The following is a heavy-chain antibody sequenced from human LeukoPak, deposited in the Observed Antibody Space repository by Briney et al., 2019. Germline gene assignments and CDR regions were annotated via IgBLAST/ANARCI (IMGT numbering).Heavy chain of an antibody. Sequence: GGSLRLSCAGSGFTFSSYWMSWVRQAPGKGLEWVANIKQDGSEKYYVDSVKGRFSISRDNAKNSLYLQMNSLRAEDTAVYYCARDGLVSYFDYWGQGTLVTVSS. CDR3: ARDGLVSYFDY. V-gene: IGHV3-7*01. J-gene: IGHJ4*02. CDR2: IKQDGSEK. D-gene: IGHD3/OR15-3a*01. CDR1: GFTFSSYW.